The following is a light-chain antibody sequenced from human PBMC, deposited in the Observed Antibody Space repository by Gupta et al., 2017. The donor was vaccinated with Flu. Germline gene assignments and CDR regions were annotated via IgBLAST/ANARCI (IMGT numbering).Light chain of an antibody. J-gene: IGKJ5*01. CDR3: QQSDSTPFT. Sequence: DIQMTQSPSSLSASVGDRVTITCRASQSISSHLNWYQQKPGKAPKLLIYAASSLQSGVPSRFSGSGSGTDFTLTISSLQPEDFATYYCQQSDSTPFTFGQGTRLEIK. V-gene: IGKV1-39*01. CDR1: QSISSH. CDR2: AAS.